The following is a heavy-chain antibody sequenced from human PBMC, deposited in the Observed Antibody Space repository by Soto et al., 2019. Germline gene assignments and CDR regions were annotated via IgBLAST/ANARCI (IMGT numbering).Heavy chain of an antibody. D-gene: IGHD3-3*01. Sequence: GPSLKISCKRSGHSFTSYWIDWVPQIPAKGLAWMGIIYPGDSDITYSPSFQGQVTMSADKSIRTPYQQWSSLNATHTAVYSRARHSKGQIFWRYYGMDVWGRGSTVAVSS. CDR3: ARHSKGQIFWRYYGMDV. V-gene: IGHV5-51*01. CDR2: IYPGDSDI. CDR1: GHSFTSYW. J-gene: IGHJ6*04.